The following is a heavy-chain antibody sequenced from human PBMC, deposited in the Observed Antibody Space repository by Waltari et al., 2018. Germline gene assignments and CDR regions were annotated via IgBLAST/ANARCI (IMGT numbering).Heavy chain of an antibody. D-gene: IGHD3-10*01. CDR2: LSGPAATI. V-gene: IGHV3-48*03. Sequence: EVHLVESGGGLVQPGTALRLSCVASGFTFSSYEMSWVLMHPGRGLEWIAYLSGPAATIYYADSVKGRFTISRDNAKNSLYLQMNSLRAEDTALYYCARGVINIGTYDVDAFDIWGQGTMVTVSS. CDR3: ARGVINIGTYDVDAFDI. CDR1: GFTFSSYE. J-gene: IGHJ3*02.